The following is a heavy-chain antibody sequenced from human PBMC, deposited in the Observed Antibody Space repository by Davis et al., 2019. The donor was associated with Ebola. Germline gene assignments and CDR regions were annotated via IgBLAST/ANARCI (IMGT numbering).Heavy chain of an antibody. V-gene: IGHV4-34*01. CDR3: ARDGYKGVGY. Sequence: SETLSLTCAVYGGSFSGYYWSWIRQPPGPWLDLLGEINHSGSTNYNPSLKSRVTISVDTSKNQFSLKLSSVTAADTAVYYCARDGYKGVGYWGQGTLVTVSS. CDR1: GGSFSGYY. J-gene: IGHJ4*02. CDR2: INHSGST. D-gene: IGHD5-24*01.